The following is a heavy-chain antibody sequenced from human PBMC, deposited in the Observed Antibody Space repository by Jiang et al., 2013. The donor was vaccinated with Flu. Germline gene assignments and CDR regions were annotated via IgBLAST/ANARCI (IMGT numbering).Heavy chain of an antibody. CDR1: GGTFSSYA. V-gene: IGHV1-69*04. J-gene: IGHJ6*02. CDR2: IIPILGIA. D-gene: IGHD2-21*02. CDR3: ARDPRSRVTAIGPVSGMDV. Sequence: VSCKASGGTFSSYAISWVRQAPGQGLEWMGRIIPILGIANYAQKFQGRVTITADKSTSTAYMELSSLRSEDTAVYYCARDPRSRVTAIGPVSGMDVWGQGTTVTVSS.